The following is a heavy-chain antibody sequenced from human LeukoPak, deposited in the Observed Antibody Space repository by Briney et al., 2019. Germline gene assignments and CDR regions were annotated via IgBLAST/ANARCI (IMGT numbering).Heavy chain of an antibody. D-gene: IGHD2-2*01. CDR2: INHSGST. CDR1: GGSFSGYY. J-gene: IGHJ3*02. Sequence: PSETLPLTCAVYGGSFSGYYWSWIRQPPGKGLEWIGEINHSGSTNYNPSLKSRVTISVDTSKNQFSLKLSSVTAADTAVYYCASGAQLLAAFDIWGQGTMVTVSS. CDR3: ASGAQLLAAFDI. V-gene: IGHV4-34*01.